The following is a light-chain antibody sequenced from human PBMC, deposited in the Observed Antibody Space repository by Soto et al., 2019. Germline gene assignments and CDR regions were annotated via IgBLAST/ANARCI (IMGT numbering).Light chain of an antibody. J-gene: IGKJ1*01. CDR3: QRYGISRWT. Sequence: EIVLTQSPDTLSLFPGERATLSCRDSQSVSSTYLAWYQQKPGQAPRPLISAASSRATGTPNRFSGSGYGTDIMLTMSRLEPKDFGVYYGQRYGISRWTFCKGAQV. CDR2: AAS. V-gene: IGKV3-20*01. CDR1: QSVSSTY.